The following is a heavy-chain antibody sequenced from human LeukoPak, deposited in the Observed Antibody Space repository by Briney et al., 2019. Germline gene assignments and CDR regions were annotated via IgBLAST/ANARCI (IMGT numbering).Heavy chain of an antibody. Sequence: GGTLRLSCAASGFTFSTHGMSWVRQAPGKGLEWVSSISGSGGTTYYSDSVKGRFTISRDNSRNKLYLQMNGLGAEDTAVYYCAKGSTRQLRTSPYYCYYMDVWGKGTTVTISS. CDR3: AKGSTRQLRTSPYYCYYMDV. D-gene: IGHD6-6*01. V-gene: IGHV3-23*01. J-gene: IGHJ6*03. CDR1: GFTFSTHG. CDR2: ISGSGGTT.